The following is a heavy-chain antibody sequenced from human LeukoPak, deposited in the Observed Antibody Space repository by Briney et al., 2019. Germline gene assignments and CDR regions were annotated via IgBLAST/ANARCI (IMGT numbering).Heavy chain of an antibody. CDR1: GGSISRYY. CDR3: ARDSGTTGEVKFDP. CDR2: IYGSGST. J-gene: IGHJ5*02. Sequence: KSSETLSLTCTVSGGSISRYYWSWIRQPAGKGLQWIGRIYGSGSTTYNPSLKSRLTMSVDTSKNQFSLKLSSMTAADTAIYYCARDSGTTGEVKFDPWGQGILVTVSS. V-gene: IGHV4-4*07. D-gene: IGHD3-10*01.